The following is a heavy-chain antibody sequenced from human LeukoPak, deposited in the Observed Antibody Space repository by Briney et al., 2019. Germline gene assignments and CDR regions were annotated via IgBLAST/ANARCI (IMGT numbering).Heavy chain of an antibody. CDR3: AKVNYDYVWGSYRSTPYYYYMDV. Sequence: GGSLRLSCAASGFTFSDYYMSWIRQAPGKGLEWVSYISSSGSTIYYADSVKGRFTISRDNSKNTLYLQMNSLRAEDTAVYYCAKVNYDYVWGSYRSTPYYYYMDVWGKGTTVTISS. CDR1: GFTFSDYY. V-gene: IGHV3-11*04. CDR2: ISSSGSTI. D-gene: IGHD3-16*02. J-gene: IGHJ6*03.